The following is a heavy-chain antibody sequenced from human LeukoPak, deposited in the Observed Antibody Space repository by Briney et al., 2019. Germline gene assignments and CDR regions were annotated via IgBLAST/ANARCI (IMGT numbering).Heavy chain of an antibody. D-gene: IGHD6-13*01. J-gene: IGHJ3*02. V-gene: IGHV3-21*01. Sequence: PGGSLRLSCAASGFTFSSYSMNWVRQAPGKGLECVSSISSSSSYIYYADSVKGRFTISRDNAKNSLYLQMKSPRADDTAVYYCARDGPLIAAAGGGGDAFDIWGQGTMVTVSS. CDR3: ARDGPLIAAAGGGGDAFDI. CDR2: ISSSSSYI. CDR1: GFTFSSYS.